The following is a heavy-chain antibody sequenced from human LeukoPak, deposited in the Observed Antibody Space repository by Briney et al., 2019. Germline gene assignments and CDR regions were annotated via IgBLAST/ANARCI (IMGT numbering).Heavy chain of an antibody. CDR2: INWNGGST. J-gene: IGHJ3*02. Sequence: GGSLRLSCAASGFTFDDYGMSWVRQAPGKGLEWVSGINWNGGSTGYADSVKGRFTISRDNAKNSLYLQMNSLRAEDTALYYCAKDLTGYYYDSSGAFDIWGQGTMVTVSS. V-gene: IGHV3-20*04. CDR1: GFTFDDYG. D-gene: IGHD3-22*01. CDR3: AKDLTGYYYDSSGAFDI.